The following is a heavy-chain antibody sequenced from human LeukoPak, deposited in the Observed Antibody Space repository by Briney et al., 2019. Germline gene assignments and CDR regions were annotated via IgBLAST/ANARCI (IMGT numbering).Heavy chain of an antibody. CDR3: ARFHGGSGWYRFDP. V-gene: IGHV4-61*02. CDR1: GGSISSGSYY. D-gene: IGHD6-19*01. Sequence: PSQTLSLTCTVSGGSISSGSYYWSWIRQPAGKGLEWIGRIYTSGSTNYNPSLKSRVTISVDTSKNQFSLKLSSVTAADTAVYYCARFHGGSGWYRFDPWGQGTLVTVSS. CDR2: IYTSGST. J-gene: IGHJ5*02.